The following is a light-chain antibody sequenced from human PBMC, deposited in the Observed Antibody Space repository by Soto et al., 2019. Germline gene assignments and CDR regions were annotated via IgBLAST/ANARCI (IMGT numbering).Light chain of an antibody. J-gene: IGKJ1*01. V-gene: IGKV1-39*01. CDR3: QQSYSTLWT. CDR2: AAS. Sequence: DIQMTQSPSSLSASVGDRVTITCRASQSISSYLNWYQQKPGKAPKLLIYAASSLQSGVPSRFSGSGSGTDYTLTISSRQPEDFATYYCQQSYSTLWTFGQETKVEIK. CDR1: QSISSY.